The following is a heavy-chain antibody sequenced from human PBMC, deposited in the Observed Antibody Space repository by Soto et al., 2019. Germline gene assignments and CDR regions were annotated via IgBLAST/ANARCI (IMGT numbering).Heavy chain of an antibody. V-gene: IGHV4-39*01. J-gene: IGHJ4*02. CDR1: GGSFSSSIYY. Sequence: QLQLQESGPGLVKPSETLSLTCTVSGGSFSSSIYYWGWIRQPPGKGLEWIASISYSGNTYYNPSLKSRLTISVDKSKTQFSLKLRSVAAADTAVFYCARMSTPGFDSWGQGTLVTVSS. CDR2: ISYSGNT. CDR3: ARMSTPGFDS.